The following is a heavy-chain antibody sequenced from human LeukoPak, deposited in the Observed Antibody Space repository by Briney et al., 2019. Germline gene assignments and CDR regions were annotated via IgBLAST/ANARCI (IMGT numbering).Heavy chain of an antibody. Sequence: PGGSLRLSCAASGFTFSSYAMSWVRQAPGKGLEWVTAISGSGGSTYYADSVKGRFTISRDNSKNTLYLQMNSLRAEDTAVYYCAKDLVEQLVVFDYWGQGTLVTVSS. V-gene: IGHV3-23*01. CDR2: ISGSGGST. D-gene: IGHD6-6*01. CDR3: AKDLVEQLVVFDY. J-gene: IGHJ4*02. CDR1: GFTFSSYA.